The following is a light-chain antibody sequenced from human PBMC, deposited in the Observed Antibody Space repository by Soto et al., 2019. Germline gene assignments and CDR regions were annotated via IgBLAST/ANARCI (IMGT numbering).Light chain of an antibody. CDR3: QRYDGSST. CDR1: QSVMSNY. CDR2: GAS. V-gene: IGKV3-20*01. J-gene: IGKJ1*01. Sequence: EIVLTQSPGTQSLSPGERATLSCMASQSVMSNYVAWYHQKPGQAPRLLIYGASSRATGIPDRFSGSGSGTDFTLTISTLEPEDFAVYYCQRYDGSSTFGQGTKVDNK.